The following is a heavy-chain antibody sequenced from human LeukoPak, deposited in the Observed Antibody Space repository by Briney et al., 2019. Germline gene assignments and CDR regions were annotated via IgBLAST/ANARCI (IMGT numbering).Heavy chain of an antibody. CDR1: GYTFTTYY. J-gene: IGHJ4*02. CDR3: ALYSSTWY. CDR2: INPTGGST. V-gene: IGHV1-46*01. Sequence: ASVKVPCKASGYTFTTYYIHWVRQAPRQGLEWMGIINPTGGSTTYAQKFQGRVTMTRDTSTSTVFMEVNSLRSEDTAVYYCALYSSTWYWGQGTLVTVSS. D-gene: IGHD6-13*01.